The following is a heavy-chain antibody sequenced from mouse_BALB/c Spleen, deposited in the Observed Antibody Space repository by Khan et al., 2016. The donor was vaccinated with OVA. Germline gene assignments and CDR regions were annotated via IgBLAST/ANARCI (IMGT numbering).Heavy chain of an antibody. CDR2: ISSDGDYT. CDR3: ARTPYGNFAD. V-gene: IGHV5-9-3*01. J-gene: IGHJ3*01. Sequence: EVKLVESGGGLVKPGGSLKLSCAASGFTFSTYAMSWVRQTPEKRLEWVATISSDGDYTYYPDNVTGRFTISRDNAKNTLYLQMSSLRSEETAMYYCARTPYGNFADWGQGTLVTVSA. D-gene: IGHD2-10*02. CDR1: GFTFSTYA.